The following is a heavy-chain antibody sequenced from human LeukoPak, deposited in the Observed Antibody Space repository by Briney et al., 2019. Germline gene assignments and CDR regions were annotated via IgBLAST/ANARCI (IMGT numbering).Heavy chain of an antibody. CDR2: IFYTGNT. CDR1: GGSVSSSSHY. J-gene: IGHJ4*02. D-gene: IGHD3-10*01. Sequence: SETLSLTCTVSGGSVSSSSHYWGWVRQPPGKGLEWIGTIFYTGNTDYNPSLKSRVTISVDTSKNQFSLKVNSVTAADTAVYYGARLDGSGSFSQQYFDYWGQGTLVTVSS. CDR3: ARLDGSGSFSQQYFDY. V-gene: IGHV4-39*01.